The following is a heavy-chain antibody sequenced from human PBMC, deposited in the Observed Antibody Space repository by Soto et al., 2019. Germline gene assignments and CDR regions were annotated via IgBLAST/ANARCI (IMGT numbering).Heavy chain of an antibody. CDR1: GYTFTSYD. CDR2: MNPNSGNT. Sequence: ASVKVSCKASGYTFTSYDINWVRQATGQGLEWMGWMNPNSGNTGYAQKFQGRVTMTRNTSISTAYMELSSLRSEDTAVYYCSCILGYCSSTSCYAWPDDAFDIWGQGTMVTVSS. V-gene: IGHV1-8*01. D-gene: IGHD2-2*01. CDR3: SCILGYCSSTSCYAWPDDAFDI. J-gene: IGHJ3*02.